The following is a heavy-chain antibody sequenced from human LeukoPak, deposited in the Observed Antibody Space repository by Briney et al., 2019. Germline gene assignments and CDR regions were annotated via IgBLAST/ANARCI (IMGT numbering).Heavy chain of an antibody. Sequence: ASVKVSCKASGYTFTSYDINWVRQATGQGLEWMGWMNPNSGNTGYAQKFQGRVTMTRNTSISTAYMELSSLRSDDTAVYYCAGIRGRHNRKNTIWFGEYSFDYWGQGTLVTVSS. CDR3: AGIRGRHNRKNTIWFGEYSFDY. D-gene: IGHD3-10*01. J-gene: IGHJ4*02. CDR2: MNPNSGNT. V-gene: IGHV1-8*01. CDR1: GYTFTSYD.